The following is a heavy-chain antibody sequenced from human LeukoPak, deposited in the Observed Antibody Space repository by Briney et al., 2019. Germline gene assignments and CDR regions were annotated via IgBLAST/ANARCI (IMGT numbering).Heavy chain of an antibody. CDR3: ARGPYGYYYYYMDV. CDR1: GYTFTSYD. J-gene: IGHJ6*03. V-gene: IGHV1-8*01. CDR2: MNPNSGNT. Sequence: ASVKVSCTASGYTFTSYDINWVRQATGQGLEWMGWMNPNSGNTGYAQKFQGRVTMTRNTSISTAYMELSSLRSEDTAVYYCARGPYGYYYYYMDVWGKGTTVTVSS. D-gene: IGHD3-10*01.